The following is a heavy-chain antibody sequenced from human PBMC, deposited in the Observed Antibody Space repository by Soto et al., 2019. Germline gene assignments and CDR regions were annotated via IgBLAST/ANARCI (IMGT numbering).Heavy chain of an antibody. V-gene: IGHV4-59*01. J-gene: IGHJ5*02. CDR2: INYSGST. CDR1: GGSFSGYD. CDR3: ARGLADNWFDP. D-gene: IGHD3-16*01. Sequence: SETLSLTWAVYGGSFSGYDWSWIRQPPGKGLEWIGDINYSGSTNYNPSLKSRVTISVDTSKNQFSLKLSSVTAADTAVYYCARGLADNWFDPWGQGTLVTVSS.